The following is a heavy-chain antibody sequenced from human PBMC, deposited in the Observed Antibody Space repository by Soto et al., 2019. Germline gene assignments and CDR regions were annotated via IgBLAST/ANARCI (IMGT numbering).Heavy chain of an antibody. CDR3: ARVRASSGQRDLDF. V-gene: IGHV4-34*01. CDR1: GGSFSGYY. D-gene: IGHD6-25*01. Sequence: QAQLKQWGAGLLKPLETLSLTCGVYGGSFSGYYWNWIRQPPGKGLEWIGEINPSGGTNYNPSLKSRLTISADTSQNQFSLKLRSETAADTAVYYCARVRASSGQRDLDFGVQGTLVTVSS. CDR2: INPSGGT. J-gene: IGHJ4*02.